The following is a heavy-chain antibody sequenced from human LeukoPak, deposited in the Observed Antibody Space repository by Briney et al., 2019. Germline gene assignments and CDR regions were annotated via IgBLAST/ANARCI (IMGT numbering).Heavy chain of an antibody. CDR2: IYHSGST. CDR1: GGSISSGGYY. D-gene: IGHD3-3*01. CDR3: ARAPEDFSFEP. J-gene: IGHJ5*02. Sequence: SETLSLTCTVSGGSISSGGYYWSWIRQPPGKGLEWIGNIYHSGSTYYNPSLKSRVTISVDTSKNQFSLKLSSVTAADTAVYYCARAPEDFSFEPWGQGTLVTVSS. V-gene: IGHV4-30-2*01.